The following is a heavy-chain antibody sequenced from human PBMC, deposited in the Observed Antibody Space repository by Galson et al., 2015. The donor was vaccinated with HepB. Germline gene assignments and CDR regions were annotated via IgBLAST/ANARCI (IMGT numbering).Heavy chain of an antibody. J-gene: IGHJ4*02. CDR1: GFTLSSID. V-gene: IGHV3-64D*06. CDR2: ISSNGGST. D-gene: IGHD1-1*01. CDR3: MGWAWQLEREFDY. Sequence: SLRLSCAASGFTLSSIDMHWVRQAPGKGLEYVAVISSNGGSTHYAESVKGRFTISRDNSKNMLYFQMNSLRDEDTAVYYCMGWAWQLEREFDYWGQGIPVTVSS.